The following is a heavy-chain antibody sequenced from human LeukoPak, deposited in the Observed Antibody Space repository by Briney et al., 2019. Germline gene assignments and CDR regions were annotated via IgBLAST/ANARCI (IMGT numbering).Heavy chain of an antibody. CDR3: ARQGAYSSAIGMGY. CDR2: INPSGGGT. D-gene: IGHD6-19*01. J-gene: IGHJ4*02. CDR1: GYTFNNYY. Sequence: AASVKVSFKASGYTFNNYYMYWVRQAPGQGREGMGVINPSGGGTSYAQKFQGRVTMTRDTSTRTVYMEVSSLKPEDTAVYYCARQGAYSSAIGMGYWGQGTLVTVSS. V-gene: IGHV1-46*02.